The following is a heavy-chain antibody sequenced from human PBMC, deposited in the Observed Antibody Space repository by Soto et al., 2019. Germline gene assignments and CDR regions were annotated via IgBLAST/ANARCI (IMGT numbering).Heavy chain of an antibody. CDR3: ARDVLVGATDY. D-gene: IGHD1-26*01. J-gene: IGHJ4*02. CDR2: IYYSGST. Sequence: SETLSLTCTVSGGSISSYYWSWIRQPPGKGLEWIGYIYYSGSTNYNPSLKRRVTIPVDTSKNQFSLKLSSVTAADTAVYYCARDVLVGATDYWGQGTLVTVSS. CDR1: GGSISSYY. V-gene: IGHV4-59*01.